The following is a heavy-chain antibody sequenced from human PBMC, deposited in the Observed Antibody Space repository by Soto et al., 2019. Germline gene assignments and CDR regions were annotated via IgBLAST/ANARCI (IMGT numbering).Heavy chain of an antibody. CDR3: ARVWYYYDSSGSSRGWFDP. V-gene: IGHV1-18*01. CDR1: GYTFTSYG. J-gene: IGHJ5*02. D-gene: IGHD3-22*01. Sequence: VASVKVSCKASGYTFTSYGISWVRQAPGQGLEWMGWISAYNGNTNYAQKLQGRVTMTTDTSTSTAYMELRSLRSDDTAVYYCARVWYYYDSSGSSRGWFDPWGQGTLVTVSS. CDR2: ISAYNGNT.